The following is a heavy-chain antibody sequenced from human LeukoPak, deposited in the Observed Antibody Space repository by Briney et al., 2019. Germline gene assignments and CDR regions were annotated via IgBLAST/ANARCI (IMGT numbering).Heavy chain of an antibody. CDR3: ARQSGYCSGGSCYIWFDP. CDR1: GYSFTSYW. D-gene: IGHD2-15*01. V-gene: IGHV5-51*01. J-gene: IGHJ5*02. CDR2: IYPGDSDT. Sequence: GESPKISCKGSGYSFTSYWIGWVRQMPGKGLEWMGIIYPGDSDTRYSPSFQGQVTISADKSISTAYLQWSSLKASDTAMYYCARQSGYCSGGSCYIWFDPWGQGTLVTVSS.